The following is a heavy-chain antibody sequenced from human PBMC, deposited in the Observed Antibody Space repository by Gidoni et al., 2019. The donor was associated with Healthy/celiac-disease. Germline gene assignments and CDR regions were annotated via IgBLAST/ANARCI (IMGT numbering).Heavy chain of an antibody. V-gene: IGHV4-34*01. Sequence: QVQLQQWGAGLLKPSETLSLTCAVYGGYFSGYYWSWLRQPPGKGLEWIGEINHSGSTNYNPSLKSRVTISVDTSKNQFSLKLSSVTAADTAVYYCARGEGDEQHDTLNWFDPWGQGTLVTVSS. CDR3: ARGEGDEQHDTLNWFDP. J-gene: IGHJ5*02. D-gene: IGHD6-13*01. CDR2: INHSGST. CDR1: GGYFSGYY.